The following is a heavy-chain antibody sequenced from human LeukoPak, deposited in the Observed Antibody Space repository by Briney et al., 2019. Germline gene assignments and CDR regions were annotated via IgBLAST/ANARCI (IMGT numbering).Heavy chain of an antibody. V-gene: IGHV1-18*01. Sequence: ASVKVSCKASGYTFTSYGISWVRQAPGQGLEWVGWISAYNGNTNYAQKLQGRVTMTTDTSTSTAYMELRSLRSEDTAVYYCARGGVRGAPVAGTDFDYWGQGTLVTVSS. J-gene: IGHJ4*02. D-gene: IGHD6-19*01. CDR3: ARGGVRGAPVAGTDFDY. CDR1: GYTFTSYG. CDR2: ISAYNGNT.